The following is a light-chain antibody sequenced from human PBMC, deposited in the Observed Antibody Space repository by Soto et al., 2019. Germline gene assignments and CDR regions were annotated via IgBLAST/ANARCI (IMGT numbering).Light chain of an antibody. CDR1: SSDVGSYNY. CDR3: TSSTPDSVYLF. Sequence: QSALTQPASVSGSPGQSITISCTGTSSDVGSYNYVSWYQQHPGKAPKLMISEVSNRPSGVSNRFSGSKSGNTASLTISGLQAEDEADYFCTSSTPDSVYLFFGGGTKLTVL. CDR2: EVS. J-gene: IGLJ2*01. V-gene: IGLV2-14*01.